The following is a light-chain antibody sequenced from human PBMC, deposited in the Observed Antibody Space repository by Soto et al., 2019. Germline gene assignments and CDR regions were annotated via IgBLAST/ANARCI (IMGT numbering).Light chain of an antibody. CDR1: QSVSSSY. J-gene: IGKJ3*01. CDR3: QQNGSSLT. CDR2: GAS. Sequence: ELGLTQSPGTLSLSPGERAPLSCRASQSVSSSYLSWYQQKPCQAPRLLIYGASSRATGIPDRFSGSGSGTDFTLTISRLAPEDFAVYYCQQNGSSLTFGPGTKVDI. V-gene: IGKV3-20*01.